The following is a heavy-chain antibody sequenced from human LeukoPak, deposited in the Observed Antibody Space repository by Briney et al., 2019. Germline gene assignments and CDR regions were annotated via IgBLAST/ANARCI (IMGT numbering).Heavy chain of an antibody. CDR3: ARAGHNSNSGGYDF. CDR2: IDPDTGDT. V-gene: IGHV1-2*02. CDR1: GYTFIDHY. J-gene: IGHJ4*02. Sequence: ASVKVSCTPSGYTFIDHYLHWVRQAPGQGLESLGWIDPDTGDTNYPQKFQGRVTMSRDTSISTAYMELSRLRSDDTAVYYCARAGHNSNSGGYDFWGLGTLVTVSS. D-gene: IGHD3-22*01.